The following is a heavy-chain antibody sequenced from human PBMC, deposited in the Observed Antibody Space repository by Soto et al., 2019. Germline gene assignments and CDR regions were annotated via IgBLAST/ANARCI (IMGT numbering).Heavy chain of an antibody. CDR3: AREYYYGMDV. V-gene: IGHV3-11*05. CDR1: GFTFSDYY. J-gene: IGHJ6*02. CDR2: ITGSSDYT. Sequence: QVQLVESGGGLVRPGGSLRLSCAASGFTFSDYYMPWIRQAPGKGLEGVSYITGSSDYTNYADSVKGRFTISRDNVNNSLYLQMNSLRAEDTAVYYCAREYYYGMDVWGQGTTVTVSS.